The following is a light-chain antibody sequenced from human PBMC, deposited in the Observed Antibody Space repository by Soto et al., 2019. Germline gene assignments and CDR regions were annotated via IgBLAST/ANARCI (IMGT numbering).Light chain of an antibody. CDR1: QSVSSSY. V-gene: IGKV3-11*01. CDR3: QQRRNWPSPWT. J-gene: IGKJ1*01. CDR2: DAS. Sequence: EIVLSQSPGTLSLSPGERATLSCRASQSVSSSYLAWYQQKPGQAPRLLIYDASNRATGIPARFSGSGSGTDFTLTISSLEPEDYAVYYCQQRRNWPSPWTFGQGTKVDIK.